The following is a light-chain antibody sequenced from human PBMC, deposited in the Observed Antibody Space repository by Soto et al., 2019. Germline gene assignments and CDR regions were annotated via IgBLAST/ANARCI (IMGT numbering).Light chain of an antibody. CDR3: QQYGSSPPLS. CDR1: QSVSSSY. J-gene: IGKJ4*01. V-gene: IGKV3-20*01. Sequence: ESGLTQSSGSLGLSPGERAPLSCRASQSVSSSYLAWYQQKPGQAPRLLIYGASSRATGIPDRFSGSGSGTDFTLTISRLEPEDFAVYYCQQYGSSPPLSFGGGTKVDIK. CDR2: GAS.